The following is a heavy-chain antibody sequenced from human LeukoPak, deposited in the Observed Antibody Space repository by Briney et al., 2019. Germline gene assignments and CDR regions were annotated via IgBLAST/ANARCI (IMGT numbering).Heavy chain of an antibody. CDR1: GDFTTSDTYS. Sequence: SQTLSLTCTLSGDFTTSDTYSWSWIRQPAGMQLEWIGRIYTTGTTNYNPSLRSRVTMSIDTSKNQFSLKLNSVTAADTAVYYCARDREEYSHYDFWSGSRSDAFDIWGQGTMVTVS. CDR3: ARDREEYSHYDFWSGSRSDAFDI. CDR2: IYTTGTT. V-gene: IGHV4-61*02. J-gene: IGHJ3*02. D-gene: IGHD3-3*01.